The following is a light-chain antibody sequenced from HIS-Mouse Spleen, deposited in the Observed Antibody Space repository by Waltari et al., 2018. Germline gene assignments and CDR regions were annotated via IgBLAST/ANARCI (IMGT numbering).Light chain of an antibody. CDR1: ALPKKY. CDR2: EDS. V-gene: IGLV3-10*01. J-gene: IGLJ3*02. CDR3: YSTDSSGNHRRV. Sequence: SYELTQPPSVSVSPGQTARITCSGDALPKKYAYWYQQKSGQAPVLVIYEDSKRPSGITESFCGSSSGKMDTLTISGAQVEYEADYYCYSTDSSGNHRRVFGGGTKLTVL.